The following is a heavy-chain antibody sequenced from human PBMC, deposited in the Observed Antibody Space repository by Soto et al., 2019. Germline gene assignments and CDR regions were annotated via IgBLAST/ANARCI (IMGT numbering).Heavy chain of an antibody. J-gene: IGHJ4*02. D-gene: IGHD4-17*01. CDR1: GFTFSSYG. Sequence: EVQLLESGGGLVQPGGSLRLSCAASGFTFSSYGMSWVRQAPGKGPEWVSGISSSGGSTYYADSVKGRFTISRDNSENTLVLQMNSLRAEDTAVYKCARGSYGDFLFDYWGQGTLVTVSS. CDR3: ARGSYGDFLFDY. V-gene: IGHV3-23*01. CDR2: ISSSGGST.